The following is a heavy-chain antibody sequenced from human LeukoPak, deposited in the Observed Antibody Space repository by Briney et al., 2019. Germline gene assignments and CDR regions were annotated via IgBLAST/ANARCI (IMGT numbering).Heavy chain of an antibody. CDR2: ISSSSSTI. Sequence: PGGSLRLSCAASGFTFSSYSMNWVRQAPGKGLEWVSYISSSSSTIYYADSVKGRFTISRDNAKNSLYLQMNSLRAEDTAVYYCARQIVLMVSATERYNWFDPWGQGTLVTVSS. D-gene: IGHD2-8*01. J-gene: IGHJ5*02. CDR1: GFTFSSYS. CDR3: ARQIVLMVSATERYNWFDP. V-gene: IGHV3-48*01.